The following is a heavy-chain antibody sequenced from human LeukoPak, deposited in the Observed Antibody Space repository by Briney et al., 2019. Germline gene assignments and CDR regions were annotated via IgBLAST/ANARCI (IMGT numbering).Heavy chain of an antibody. Sequence: SVKVSCTASGGTFSSYAISWVRQAPGQGLEWMGGIIPIFGTANYAQKFQGRVTITADESTSTAYMELSSLRSEDTAVYHCAVMGDYVGLDYWGQGTLVTVSS. D-gene: IGHD4-17*01. CDR2: IIPIFGTA. V-gene: IGHV1-69*13. CDR1: GGTFSSYA. J-gene: IGHJ4*02. CDR3: AVMGDYVGLDY.